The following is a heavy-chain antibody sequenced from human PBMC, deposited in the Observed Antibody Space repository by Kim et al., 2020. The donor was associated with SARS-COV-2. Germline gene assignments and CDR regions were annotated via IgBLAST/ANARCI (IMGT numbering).Heavy chain of an antibody. CDR2: INHSGST. Sequence: SETLSLTCAVYGGSFSGYYWSWIRQPPGKGLEWIGEINHSGSTNYNPSLKSRVTISVDTSKNQFSLKLSSVTAADTAVYYCARGGGGLRYPGCWYFDLWGRGTLVTVSS. CDR1: GGSFSGYY. J-gene: IGHJ2*01. D-gene: IGHD4-17*01. V-gene: IGHV4-34*01. CDR3: ARGGGGLRYPGCWYFDL.